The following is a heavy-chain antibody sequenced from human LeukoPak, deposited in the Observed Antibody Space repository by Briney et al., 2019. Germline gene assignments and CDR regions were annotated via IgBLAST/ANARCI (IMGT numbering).Heavy chain of an antibody. D-gene: IGHD6-6*01. CDR3: ARDIIKGAAPSEGDYYYYYMDV. CDR2: INPNSGGT. CDR1: GYTFTGYY. Sequence: GASVKVSCKASGYTFTGYYMHWVRQAPGQGLEWMGWINPNSGGTNYAQKFQGRVTMTRDTSISTAYMELSRLRSDDTAVYYCARDIIKGAAPSEGDYYYYYMDVWGKGTTVTVSS. J-gene: IGHJ6*03. V-gene: IGHV1-2*02.